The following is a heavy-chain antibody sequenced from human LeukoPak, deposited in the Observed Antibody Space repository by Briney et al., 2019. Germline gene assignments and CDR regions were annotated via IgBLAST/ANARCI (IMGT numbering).Heavy chain of an antibody. CDR2: INPGKGNT. D-gene: IGHD6-19*01. CDR1: AYTLTDHD. J-gene: IGHJ4*02. Sequence: LVASVKVSCKASAYTLTDHDIHWVRQAPGQRLEWMGWINPGKGNTKYSQKFQGRVTITRDTSASTAYMELSSLTPEDTAVYYCANWAGTPAGYFSGPLDYWGQGTLVTVSS. V-gene: IGHV1-3*01. CDR3: ANWAGTPAGYFSGPLDY.